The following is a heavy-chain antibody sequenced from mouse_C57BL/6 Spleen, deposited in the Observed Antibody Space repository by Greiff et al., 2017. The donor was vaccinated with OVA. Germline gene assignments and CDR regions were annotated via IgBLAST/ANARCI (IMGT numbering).Heavy chain of an antibody. V-gene: IGHV3-6*01. J-gene: IGHJ3*01. D-gene: IGHD4-1*01. Sequence: VQLQQSGPGLVKPSQSLSLTCSVTGYSITSGYYWNWIRQFPGNKLEWMGYISYDGSNNYNPSLKNRISITRDTSKNQFFLKLNSVTTEDTATYYCARATGTWGQGTLVTVSA. CDR1: GYSITSGYY. CDR3: ARATGT. CDR2: ISYDGSN.